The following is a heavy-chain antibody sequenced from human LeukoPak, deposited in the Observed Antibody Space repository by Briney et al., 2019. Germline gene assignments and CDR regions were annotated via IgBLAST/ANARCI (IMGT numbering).Heavy chain of an antibody. D-gene: IGHD7-27*01. CDR1: GYTFTGYY. CDR2: INPNSGGT. Sequence: ASVKVSCKASGYTFTGYYMHWVRQAPGQGLGWMGWINPNSGGTNYAQKFQGWVTMTRDTSISTAYMELSRLRSDDTAVYYCARATPTGEADYWGQGTLVTVSS. V-gene: IGHV1-2*04. J-gene: IGHJ4*02. CDR3: ARATPTGEADY.